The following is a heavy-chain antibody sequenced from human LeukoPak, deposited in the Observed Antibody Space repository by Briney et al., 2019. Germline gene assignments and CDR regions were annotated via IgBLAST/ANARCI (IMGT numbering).Heavy chain of an antibody. CDR2: IYYSGST. Sequence: SETLSLTCTVSGGSISSYYWSWIRQPPGKGLEWIGYIYYSGSTNYNPSLKSRVTISVDTSKNQFSLKLSSVTAADTAVYYCARGSGSSWPQFDPWGQGTLVTVSS. D-gene: IGHD6-13*01. J-gene: IGHJ5*02. CDR3: ARGSGSSWPQFDP. CDR1: GGSISSYY. V-gene: IGHV4-59*01.